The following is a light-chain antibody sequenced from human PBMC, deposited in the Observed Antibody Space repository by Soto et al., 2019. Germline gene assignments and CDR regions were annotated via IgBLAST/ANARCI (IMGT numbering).Light chain of an antibody. V-gene: IGKV3-20*01. CDR1: QSISSSY. J-gene: IGKJ2*01. Sequence: EVVLTQSPGTLSLSPGERATLSCRASQSISSSYLAWYQQRPGQAPRLLIHGASSRATGIPDRFSGSGSGTDFTLTISRLEPEDFAVHYCQQYGISSHTFGQGTKLEIK. CDR2: GAS. CDR3: QQYGISSHT.